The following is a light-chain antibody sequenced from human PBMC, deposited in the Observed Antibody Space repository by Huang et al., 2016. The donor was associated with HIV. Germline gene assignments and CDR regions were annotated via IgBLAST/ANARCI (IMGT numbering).Light chain of an antibody. CDR3: QQTYSTAIT. CDR1: QRISTY. V-gene: IGKV1-39*01. CDR2: AAS. Sequence: DIQMTQSPSSLSASVGDRVTITCRASQRISTYLNWYQQKPGNAPKLLIFAASTLQSGVPATVSGSGSGTDYTLTISSLQPEDFATYYCQQTYSTAITFGQGTRLEIK. J-gene: IGKJ5*01.